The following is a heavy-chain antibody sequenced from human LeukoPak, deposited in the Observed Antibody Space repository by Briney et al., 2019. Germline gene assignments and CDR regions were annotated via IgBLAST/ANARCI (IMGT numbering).Heavy chain of an antibody. D-gene: IGHD3-10*01. Sequence: SETLSLTCTVSGGSISSSRDYWAWLRQPPGKGLEWIANIYYSGSTYYSPSLKSRVTISVDTSKNQFSLKLSSVTAADTAVYYCARQTGSGLFSLPGGQGTLVTVSS. CDR3: ARQTGSGLFSLP. CDR2: IYYSGST. J-gene: IGHJ4*02. CDR1: GGSISSSRDY. V-gene: IGHV4-39*01.